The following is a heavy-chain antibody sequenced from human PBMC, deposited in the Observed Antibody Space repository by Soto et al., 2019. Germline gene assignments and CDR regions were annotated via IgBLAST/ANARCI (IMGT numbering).Heavy chain of an antibody. V-gene: IGHV3-23*01. D-gene: IGHD3-22*01. CDR1: GFTFSSYA. Sequence: GGSLRLSCAASGFTFSSYAMSWVRQAPGKGLEWVSAISGSGGSTYYADSVKGRFTISRDNSKNTLYLQMNSLRAEDTAVYYCAKRRYYYDSSGYSEWFDPWGQGTLVTVS. CDR3: AKRRYYYDSSGYSEWFDP. J-gene: IGHJ5*02. CDR2: ISGSGGST.